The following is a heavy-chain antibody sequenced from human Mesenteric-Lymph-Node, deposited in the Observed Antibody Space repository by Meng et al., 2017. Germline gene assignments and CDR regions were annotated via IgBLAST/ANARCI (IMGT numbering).Heavy chain of an antibody. V-gene: IGHV3-74*01. CDR1: GFTFNTYW. CDR3: ARETDDGYYFDN. D-gene: IGHD3-10*01. CDR2: INNDGGST. J-gene: IGHJ4*02. Sequence: GESLKISCAASGFTFNTYWMHWVRQAPGKGLVWVSRINNDGGSTTYADSVNGRFTISRDNAENTLYLQMNSLRAEDTAVYFCARETDDGYYFDNWGQGTLVT.